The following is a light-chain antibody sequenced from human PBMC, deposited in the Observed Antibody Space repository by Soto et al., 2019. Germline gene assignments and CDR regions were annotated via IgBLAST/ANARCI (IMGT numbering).Light chain of an antibody. CDR2: DVS. CDR3: SSHTSGSTRV. Sequence: QSVLTQPRSVSGSPGQSVTISCTGTSSDVGGYNYVSWYQQHPGKAPKLMIYDVSKRPSGVPDRFSGSKSGNTASLTISGLQAEDEADYYCSSHTSGSTRVFGTGTKVTVL. CDR1: SSDVGGYNY. V-gene: IGLV2-11*01. J-gene: IGLJ1*01.